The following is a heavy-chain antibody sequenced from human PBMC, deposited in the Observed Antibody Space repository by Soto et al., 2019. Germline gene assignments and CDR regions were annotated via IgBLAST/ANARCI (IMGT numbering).Heavy chain of an antibody. V-gene: IGHV1-2*02. CDR1: GYTFTGYY. D-gene: IGHD6-6*01. J-gene: IGHJ4*02. Sequence: ASVKVACKASGYTFTGYYMHWVRQAPGQGLEWMGWINPDSGDTKFAQKVQGRVTMTRDSSITTAYMELTRLRSADTAVYYCVTSHTAHPISSYFDYWGRGTLVTVS. CDR3: VTSHTAHPISSYFDY. CDR2: INPDSGDT.